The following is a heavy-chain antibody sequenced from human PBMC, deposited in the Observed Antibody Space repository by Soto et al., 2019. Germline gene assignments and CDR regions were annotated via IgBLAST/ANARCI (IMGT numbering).Heavy chain of an antibody. CDR1: GFSLSTTGVA. D-gene: IGHD3-22*01. V-gene: IGHV2-5*02. J-gene: IGHJ4*02. Sequence: QITLKESGPTLVKPTQTLTLTCTVSGFSLSTTGVAVGWIRQPPGKALEWLTLIYWDDDKRYSPSLKSRLTITKDTSKNQVVLTMTNMDPVDTATYYCAHRLASPYYYDSRGSSFDYWGQGTLVTVSS. CDR3: AHRLASPYYYDSRGSSFDY. CDR2: IYWDDDK.